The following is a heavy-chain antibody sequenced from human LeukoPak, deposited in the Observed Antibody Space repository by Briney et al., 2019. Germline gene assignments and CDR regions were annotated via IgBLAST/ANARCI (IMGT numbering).Heavy chain of an antibody. CDR3: VKGVPGTVVVVVAATDLFDY. CDR1: GFTFSSYG. V-gene: IGHV3-30*18. J-gene: IGHJ4*02. Sequence: GRSLRLSCAASGFTFSSYGMHWVRQAPGKGLEWVAVISYDGSNKYYADSVKGRFTISRDNSKNTLYLQMNSLRAEDTAVYYCVKGVPGTVVVVVAATDLFDYWGQGTLVTVSS. D-gene: IGHD2-15*01. CDR2: ISYDGSNK.